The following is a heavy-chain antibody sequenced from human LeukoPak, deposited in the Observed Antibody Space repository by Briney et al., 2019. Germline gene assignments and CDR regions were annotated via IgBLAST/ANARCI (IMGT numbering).Heavy chain of an antibody. CDR1: GGSISSYY. V-gene: IGHV4-59*01. D-gene: IGHD3-22*01. J-gene: IGHJ4*02. CDR3: ARGGYYDSSGPYRAYEDC. Sequence: NPSETLSLTCTVSGGSISSYYWSWIRQPPGKGLEWIGYIYYSGSTNYNPSLKSRVTISVDTSKNQFSLKLSSVTAADTAVYYCARGGYYDSSGPYRAYEDCWGQGTLVTVSS. CDR2: IYYSGST.